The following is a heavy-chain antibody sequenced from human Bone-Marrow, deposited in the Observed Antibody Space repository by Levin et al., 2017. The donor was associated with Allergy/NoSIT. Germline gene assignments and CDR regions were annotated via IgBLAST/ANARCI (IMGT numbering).Heavy chain of an antibody. CDR3: ARINTMTNGSGFDF. V-gene: IGHV5-10-1*01. D-gene: IGHD2-8*01. CDR2: IDPSDSFM. CDR1: GYTFTDYW. J-gene: IGHJ4*02. Sequence: GGSLKLSCKGSGYTFTDYWISWVRQMPGKGLEWMGRIDPSDSFMNYSPAFQGHVTISADKSISSAFLQWSSLKASDSAMYYCARINTMTNGSGFDFWGQGTLVTVSS.